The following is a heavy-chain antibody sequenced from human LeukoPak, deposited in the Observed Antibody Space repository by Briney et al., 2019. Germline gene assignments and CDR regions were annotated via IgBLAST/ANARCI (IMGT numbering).Heavy chain of an antibody. D-gene: IGHD1-26*01. Sequence: GGSLRLSCAASGFTFSSYAMHWVRQAPGKGLEWVAVISYDGSNRYYADSVKGRFTISRDNSKDTLYLQMNSLRAEDTAVYYCARGRSGSYPYWIFDYWGQGTLVTVSS. CDR2: ISYDGSNR. CDR1: GFTFSSYA. J-gene: IGHJ4*02. V-gene: IGHV3-30*04. CDR3: ARGRSGSYPYWIFDY.